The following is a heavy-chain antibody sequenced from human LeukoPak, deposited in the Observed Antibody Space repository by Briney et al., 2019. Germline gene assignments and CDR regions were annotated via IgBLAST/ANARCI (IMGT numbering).Heavy chain of an antibody. D-gene: IGHD3-3*01. J-gene: IGHJ3*02. Sequence: GGSLRLSCAASGGTFSSYSMNWVRQAPGKGLEWVSYISSSSSTIYYADSVKGRFTISRDNAKNSLYLQMNSLRAEDTAVYYCARVYDFWSGQNAFDIWGQGTMVAVSS. CDR1: GGTFSSYS. CDR2: ISSSSSTI. CDR3: ARVYDFWSGQNAFDI. V-gene: IGHV3-48*01.